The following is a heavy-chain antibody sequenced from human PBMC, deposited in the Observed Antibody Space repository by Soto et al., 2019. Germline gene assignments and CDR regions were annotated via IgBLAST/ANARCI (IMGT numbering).Heavy chain of an antibody. V-gene: IGHV3-48*01. CDR2: IGSSGSSI. Sequence: GGSLRLSCAASGFTFSKNSMNWVRQAPGKGPEWVSYIGSSGSSIYYADSVKGRFIISRDNAKNSLYLQMNSLRAEDTAVYYCARTLYYGDYGPEYFQHWGQGTLVTV. J-gene: IGHJ1*01. D-gene: IGHD4-17*01. CDR1: GFTFSKNS. CDR3: ARTLYYGDYGPEYFQH.